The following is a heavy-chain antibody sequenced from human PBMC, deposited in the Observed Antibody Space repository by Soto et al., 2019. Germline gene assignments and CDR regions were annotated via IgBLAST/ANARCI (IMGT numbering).Heavy chain of an antibody. D-gene: IGHD3-10*01. J-gene: IGHJ4*02. V-gene: IGHV1-69*02. CDR1: GDTFNTYT. Sequence: QLQLVQSGAEVKRPGSSVKVSCKTSGDTFNTYTFAWVRQAPGQGLEGMGRIIPVLSMSTYAQNFQGRVSLIAAKSTNTVYMSLSGLRSDDTAIYYCARSYGSGSRPFDYWGQGTLVTVSS. CDR3: ARSYGSGSRPFDY. CDR2: IIPVLSMS.